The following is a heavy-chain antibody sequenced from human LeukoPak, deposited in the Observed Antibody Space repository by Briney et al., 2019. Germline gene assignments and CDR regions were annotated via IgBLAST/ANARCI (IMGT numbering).Heavy chain of an antibody. Sequence: QSGGSLRLSCAASGFTFSSYGMYWVRQAPGKGLEWVAVISSDGSNKYYADSVKGRFTISRDSSKNTLYLQMNSLRAEDTAVYYCAKDPIAVAGNNYYGMDVWGQGTTVSVCS. CDR1: GFTFSSYG. V-gene: IGHV3-30*18. J-gene: IGHJ6*02. CDR2: ISSDGSNK. D-gene: IGHD6-19*01. CDR3: AKDPIAVAGNNYYGMDV.